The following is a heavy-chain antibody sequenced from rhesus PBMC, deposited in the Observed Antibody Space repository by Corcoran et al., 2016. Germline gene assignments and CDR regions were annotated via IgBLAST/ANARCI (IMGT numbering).Heavy chain of an antibody. CDR3: ARDPWGSYYIDY. V-gene: IGHV4S12*01. J-gene: IGHJ4*01. D-gene: IGHD5-42*01. CDR1: GGTIRSGYYY. CDR2: IYSNSEST. Sequence: QVQLQESGPGVVKPSETLSLTCAVSGGTIRSGYYYWTWIRQPPGKGLEWIGGIYSNSESTNYNPSLKSRVTISKDTSKNQFSLKVSSVTATDTAVYYCARDPWGSYYIDYWGQGVLVTVSS.